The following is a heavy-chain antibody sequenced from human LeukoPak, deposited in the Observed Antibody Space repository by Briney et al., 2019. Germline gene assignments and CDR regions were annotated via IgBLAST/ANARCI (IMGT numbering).Heavy chain of an antibody. CDR2: IYYSGST. D-gene: IGHD1-26*01. CDR3: ARGPPVGATSPFDY. CDR1: GGSVSSDSYY. J-gene: IGHJ4*02. V-gene: IGHV4-61*01. Sequence: SETLSLTCTVSGGSVSSDSYYWSWIRQPPGKGLEWIGYIYYSGSTNYNPSLKSRVTISVDTSKNQFSLKLSSVTAADTAVYYCARGPPVGATSPFDYWGQGTLVTVSS.